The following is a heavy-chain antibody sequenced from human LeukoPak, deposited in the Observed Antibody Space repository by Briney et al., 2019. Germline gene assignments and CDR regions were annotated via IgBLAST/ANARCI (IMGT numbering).Heavy chain of an antibody. J-gene: IGHJ4*02. CDR3: ARQVDIAAPWVDY. Sequence: SETMSLTCTVSGGSISSYYWSWIRQPPGKGLEWIGYIYYSESTNDNPSLKSRVTISVDTSKNQFSLKLSSVTAADTAVYYCARQVDIAAPWVDYWGQGTLVTVSS. CDR1: GGSISSYY. D-gene: IGHD6-13*01. V-gene: IGHV4-59*01. CDR2: IYYSEST.